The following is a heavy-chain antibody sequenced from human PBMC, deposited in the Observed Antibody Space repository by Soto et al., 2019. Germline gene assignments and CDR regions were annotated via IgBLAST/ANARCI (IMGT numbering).Heavy chain of an antibody. V-gene: IGHV1-2*04. Sequence: ASVKVSCKASGYTFTGYYMHWVRQAPGQGLEWMGWINPNSGGTNYAQKFQGWVTMTRDTSISTTYMELSRLRSDDTAVYYCARDVATAGSTLSMDVWGQGTTVTVSS. CDR2: INPNSGGT. D-gene: IGHD5-12*01. CDR1: GYTFTGYY. J-gene: IGHJ6*02. CDR3: ARDVATAGSTLSMDV.